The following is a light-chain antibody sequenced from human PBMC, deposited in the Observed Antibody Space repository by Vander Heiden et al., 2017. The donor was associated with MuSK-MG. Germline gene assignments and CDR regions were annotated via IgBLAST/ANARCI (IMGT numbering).Light chain of an antibody. CDR3: QQYNNWFPIT. CDR2: GAS. V-gene: IGKV3D-15*01. J-gene: IGKJ5*01. CDR1: QSISDT. Sequence: EIVLTQSPATLSLSPGERATLSCRASQSISDTLAWYQQMPGQAPRLLIYGASTRVTGIPARFSGSGSGTEFTLTITSLQSEDFAVYYCQQYNNWFPITFGQGTRLEIK.